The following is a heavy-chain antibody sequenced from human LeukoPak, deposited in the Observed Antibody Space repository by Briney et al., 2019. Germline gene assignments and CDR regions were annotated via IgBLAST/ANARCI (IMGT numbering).Heavy chain of an antibody. CDR1: GYTFTSYD. J-gene: IGHJ3*02. D-gene: IGHD2-2*01. CDR2: MNPNSGNT. Sequence: GASVKVSCKASGYTFTSYDINWVRQATGQGLEWMGWMNPNSGNTGYAQKFQGGVTMTRNTSISTAYMELSSLRSEDTAVYYCARLHYYCSSTSCQQKEGDAFDIWGQGTMVTVSS. CDR3: ARLHYYCSSTSCQQKEGDAFDI. V-gene: IGHV1-8*01.